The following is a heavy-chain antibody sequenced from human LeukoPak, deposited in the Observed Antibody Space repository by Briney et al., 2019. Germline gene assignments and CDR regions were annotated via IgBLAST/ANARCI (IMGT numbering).Heavy chain of an antibody. CDR2: IHTDGSRA. D-gene: IGHD5-18*01. V-gene: IGHV3-74*01. J-gene: IGHJ4*02. CDR1: GFSFSTYW. CDR3: ARGYPFDY. Sequence: GGSLRLSCAASGFSFSTYWMHWVRQAPGKGLVWVSRIHTDGSRASYADSVKGRFTISRDNAKNTLYLQMNSLRAEGTAVYYCARGYPFDYWGQGTLVTVSS.